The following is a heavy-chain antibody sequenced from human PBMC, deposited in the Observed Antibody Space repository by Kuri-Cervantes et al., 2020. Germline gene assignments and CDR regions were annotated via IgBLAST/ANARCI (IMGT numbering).Heavy chain of an antibody. CDR2: INPNSGGT. V-gene: IGHV1-2*02. D-gene: IGHD5-24*01. CDR1: GYTFTGYY. Sequence: ASVKVSCKASGYTFTGYYMHWVRQAPGQGLEWMGWINPNSGGTNYAQKFQGRVTMTRDTSISTAYMELSGLGSDDTAVYYCARTPKVRDKAYWGQGTLVTVSS. CDR3: ARTPKVRDKAY. J-gene: IGHJ4*02.